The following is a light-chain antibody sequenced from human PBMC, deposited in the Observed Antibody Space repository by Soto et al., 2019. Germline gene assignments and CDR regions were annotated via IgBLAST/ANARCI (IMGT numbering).Light chain of an antibody. CDR2: DVS. V-gene: IGLV2-14*01. J-gene: IGLJ1*01. CDR3: SSYTSSSTYV. CDR1: SGDVGGYNY. Sequence: QSALTQPASVSGSPGQSITISCTGTSGDVGGYNYVSWYLQHPGKALKLMIYDVSNRPSGVSNRFSGSKSGNTASLTISGLQAEDEADYYCSSYTSSSTYVFGTGTKVTVL.